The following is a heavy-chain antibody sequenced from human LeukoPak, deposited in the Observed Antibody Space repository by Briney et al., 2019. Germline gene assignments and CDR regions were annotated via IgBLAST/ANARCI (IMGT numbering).Heavy chain of an antibody. D-gene: IGHD3-10*01. CDR1: GFTFSSYG. J-gene: IGHJ4*02. Sequence: GGSLRLSCAASGFTFSSYGMHWFRQAPGKGLEWVAFIRYDGSNKYYADSVKGRFTISRDNSKNTLYLQMNSLRAEDTAVYYCAKDYYYGSGSYYAPDRYYFDYWGQGTLVIVSS. CDR2: IRYDGSNK. CDR3: AKDYYYGSGSYYAPDRYYFDY. V-gene: IGHV3-30*02.